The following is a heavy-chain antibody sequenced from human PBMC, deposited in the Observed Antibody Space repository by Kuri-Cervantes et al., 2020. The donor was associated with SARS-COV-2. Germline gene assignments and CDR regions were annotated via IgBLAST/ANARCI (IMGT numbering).Heavy chain of an antibody. D-gene: IGHD2-15*01. Sequence: SETLSLTCSVSGGSINSSSSYWGWIRQPPGKGLEWIGMIYYSGSPYYNPSLKSRVTISVDTSKNQFSLKLSSVTAADTAVYYCARDQDIVVVVAATPGRGAFDIWGQGTMVTVSS. CDR3: ARDQDIVVVVAATPGRGAFDI. J-gene: IGHJ3*02. CDR2: IYYSGSP. V-gene: IGHV4-39*07. CDR1: GGSINSSSSY.